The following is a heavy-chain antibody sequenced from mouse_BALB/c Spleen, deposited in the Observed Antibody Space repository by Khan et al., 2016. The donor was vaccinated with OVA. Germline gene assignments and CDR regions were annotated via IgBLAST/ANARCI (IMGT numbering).Heavy chain of an antibody. CDR2: ISTYYGDA. CDR3: VRGSGNSRFAY. D-gene: IGHD1-3*01. Sequence: VQLQESGAELVRPGVSVKISCKGSGYTFTDFAIHWVKQSHAKSLEWIGVISTYYGDADYNQKFKGKATMTVDTSSSTAFVELARRTPEDSANYYCVRGSGNSRFAYWGQGTLVTVSA. CDR1: GYTFTDFA. V-gene: IGHV1S137*01. J-gene: IGHJ3*01.